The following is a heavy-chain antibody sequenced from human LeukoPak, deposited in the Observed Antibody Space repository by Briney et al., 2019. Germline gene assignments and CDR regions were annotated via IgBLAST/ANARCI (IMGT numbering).Heavy chain of an antibody. V-gene: IGHV1-46*01. Sequence: ASVKVSCKASGYTFTSNYIHWVRQAPGQGLEWMGMIYPRDGSTSYAQKFQGRVTVTRDTSTSTVYMELSSLRSEDTAVYYCARDRKYYGSGSYSPAYDFDYWGQGTLVTVSS. D-gene: IGHD3-10*01. CDR1: GYTFTSNY. J-gene: IGHJ4*02. CDR3: ARDRKYYGSGSYSPAYDFDY. CDR2: IYPRDGST.